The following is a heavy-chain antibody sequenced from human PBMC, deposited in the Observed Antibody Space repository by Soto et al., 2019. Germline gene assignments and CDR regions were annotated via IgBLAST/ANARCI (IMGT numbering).Heavy chain of an antibody. V-gene: IGHV1-18*01. CDR1: GYTFTSYG. Sequence: ASVKVSCKASGYTFTSYGISWVRQAPGQGLEWMGWISAYNGNTNHAQKLQGRVTMTTDKSTSTAYMELRSLRSEDTAVYYCARDGGDGSSYTPDYYYYGMDVWGQGTTVTV. CDR2: ISAYNGNT. J-gene: IGHJ6*02. D-gene: IGHD6-6*01. CDR3: ARDGGDGSSYTPDYYYYGMDV.